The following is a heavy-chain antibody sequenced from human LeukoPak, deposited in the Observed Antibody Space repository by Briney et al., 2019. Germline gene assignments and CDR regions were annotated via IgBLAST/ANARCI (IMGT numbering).Heavy chain of an antibody. V-gene: IGHV1-2*02. CDR3: ARSYSSSWYSWGPFDY. D-gene: IGHD6-13*01. J-gene: IGHJ4*02. Sequence: GASVKVSCTASGYSLTGYYMHWLRQAPGQGLEWMGWINPNSGDTGYAQKFQGRVTMTRDMSISTIYMELTRLRSDDTALYYCARSYSSSWYSWGPFDYWGQGTLVTVSS. CDR1: GYSLTGYY. CDR2: INPNSGDT.